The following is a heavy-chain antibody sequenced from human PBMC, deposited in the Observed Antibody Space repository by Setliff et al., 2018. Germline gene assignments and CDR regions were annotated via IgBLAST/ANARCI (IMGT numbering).Heavy chain of an antibody. CDR1: GYTFTGYY. Sequence: ASVKVSCKASGYTFTGYYMHWVRQAPGQGLEWMGRINPNSGGTNYAQKFQGRATMTRDTSISTAYMELSRLRSDDTAVYYCARDGGGDSDAFDIWGQGTMVTVSS. CDR2: INPNSGGT. V-gene: IGHV1-2*06. CDR3: ARDGGGDSDAFDI. J-gene: IGHJ3*02. D-gene: IGHD3-16*01.